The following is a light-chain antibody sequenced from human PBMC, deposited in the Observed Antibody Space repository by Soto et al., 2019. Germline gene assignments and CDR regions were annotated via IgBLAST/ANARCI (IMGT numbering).Light chain of an antibody. CDR1: QSVTSTY. Sequence: EVVLTQSPGTLSLSSGERATLSCRASQSVTSTYLAWYQQRPGQSPRLLIYAAYSGATGIPDRFSGSGSGTDFTLTISSLQSEDFAVYYYQQYNNWPPWTFGQGTK. CDR3: QQYNNWPPWT. V-gene: IGKV3-20*01. J-gene: IGKJ1*01. CDR2: AAY.